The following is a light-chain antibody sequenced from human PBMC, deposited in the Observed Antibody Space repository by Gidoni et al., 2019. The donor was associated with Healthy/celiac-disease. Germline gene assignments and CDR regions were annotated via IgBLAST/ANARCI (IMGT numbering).Light chain of an antibody. J-gene: IGKJ1*01. CDR3: QQSYSTLRT. V-gene: IGKV1-39*01. CDR2: AAS. Sequence: DIQLTQSPSSLSASVGDRVTITCRASQSISSYLNWYQQKPGKAPKLLIYAASSLQSEVPSRFSGSGSGTDFILTISSLQPEDCSTYYCQQSYSTLRTFGQGTKVEIK. CDR1: QSISSY.